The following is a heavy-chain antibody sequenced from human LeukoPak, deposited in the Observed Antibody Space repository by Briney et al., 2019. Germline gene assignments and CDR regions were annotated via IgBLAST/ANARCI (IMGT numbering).Heavy chain of an antibody. D-gene: IGHD6-6*01. V-gene: IGHV3-23*01. CDR3: AMVRAARLYYFDY. CDR2: ISGSGGST. CDR1: GFTFSSYA. Sequence: GGSLRLSCAASGFTFSSYAMSWVRQAPGKGLEWVSAISGSGGSTYYADSVKVRFTFSRGNSENTLYLQMNSLRAEDTAVYYCAMVRAARLYYFDYWGQGTLVTVSS. J-gene: IGHJ4*02.